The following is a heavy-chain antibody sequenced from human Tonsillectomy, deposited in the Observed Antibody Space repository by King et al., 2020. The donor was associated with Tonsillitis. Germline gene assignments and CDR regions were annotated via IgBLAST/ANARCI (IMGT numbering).Heavy chain of an antibody. CDR1: GLTFSTFW. D-gene: IGHD7-27*01. Sequence: VQLVESGGGLVQPGGSLRLSCAASGLTFSTFWMSWVRQAPGKGREWVANIKQDGSETNYVDSVKGRFTISRDNAKNSLFLQMNSLSPEDTAVYYCASLGNWGQGTLVTVSS. CDR2: IKQDGSET. CDR3: ASLGN. J-gene: IGHJ4*02. V-gene: IGHV3-7*03.